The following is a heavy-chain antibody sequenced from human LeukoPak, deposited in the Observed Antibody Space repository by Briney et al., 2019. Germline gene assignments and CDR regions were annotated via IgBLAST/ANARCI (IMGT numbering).Heavy chain of an antibody. D-gene: IGHD3-16*01. CDR3: APTAEAYTSWWKV. J-gene: IGHJ4*02. CDR1: GYKFTDAY. V-gene: IGHV1-2*02. Sequence: ASVKVSCRASGYKFTDAYMHGLRQAPGQGLEFLGWINPDSGFTNYAQKFKGRVTMTRDTSNSTAYVEVRSLTSDDTAVYYCAPTAEAYTSWWKVWGQGTLVTVSS. CDR2: INPDSGFT.